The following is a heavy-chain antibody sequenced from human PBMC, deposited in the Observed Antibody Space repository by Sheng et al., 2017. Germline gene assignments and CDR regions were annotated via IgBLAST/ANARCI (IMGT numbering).Heavy chain of an antibody. CDR3: ARDRYGSGVYFDY. CDR2: IWYDGSNK. V-gene: IGHV3-33*01. CDR1: GFTFSSYG. J-gene: IGHJ4*02. D-gene: IGHD3-10*01. Sequence: QVQLVESGGGVVQPGRSLRLSCAASGFTFSSYGMHWVRQAPGKGLEWVAVIWYDGSNKYYADSVKGRFTISRDNSKNTLYLQMNSLRAEDTAVYYCARDRYGSGVYFDYWGQGTLVTVSS.